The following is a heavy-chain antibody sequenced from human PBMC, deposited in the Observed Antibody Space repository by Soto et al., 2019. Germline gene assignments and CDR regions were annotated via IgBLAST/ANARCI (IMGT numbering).Heavy chain of an antibody. CDR2: IYYSGST. J-gene: IGHJ4*02. D-gene: IGHD3-22*01. Sequence: SETLSLTCTVSGGSISSYYWSWIRQPPGKGLEWIGYIYYSGSTNYNPSLKSRVTISVDTSKNRFSLKLSSVTAADTAVYYCARVRTYYYDSSGYYLDYWGQGTLVTVSS. CDR3: ARVRTYYYDSSGYYLDY. V-gene: IGHV4-59*01. CDR1: GGSISSYY.